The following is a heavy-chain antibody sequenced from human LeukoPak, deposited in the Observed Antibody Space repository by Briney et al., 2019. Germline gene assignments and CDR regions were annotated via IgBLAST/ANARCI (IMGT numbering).Heavy chain of an antibody. J-gene: IGHJ6*03. CDR2: ITPIFGTA. CDR3: ARGSLLWFGELLSYYYMDV. Sequence: ASVKVSCKASGYTFTNYYMHWVRQAPGQGLEWMGGITPIFGTANYAQKFQGRVTITADKSTSTAYMELSSLRSEDTAVYYCARGSLLWFGELLSYYYMDVWGKGTTVTVSS. V-gene: IGHV1-69*06. D-gene: IGHD3-10*01. CDR1: GYTFTNYY.